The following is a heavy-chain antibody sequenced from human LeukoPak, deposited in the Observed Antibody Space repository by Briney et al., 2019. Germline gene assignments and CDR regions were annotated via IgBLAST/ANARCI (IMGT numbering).Heavy chain of an antibody. CDR3: ARDVGANTSDY. J-gene: IGHJ4*02. V-gene: IGHV3-7*01. CDR2: IKDDGSAE. CDR1: GFTFSTSW. D-gene: IGHD1-26*01. Sequence: GGSLRLSCAASGFTFSTSWMSWVRQAPEKGLEWVGCIKDDGSAEYYVDSVKGRFTISRDNAKNSLYLQMHSLRVDDTAVYYCARDVGANTSDYRGQGTLVTVSS.